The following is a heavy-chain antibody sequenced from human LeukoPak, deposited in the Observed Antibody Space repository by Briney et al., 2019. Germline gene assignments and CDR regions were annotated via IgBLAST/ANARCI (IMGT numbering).Heavy chain of an antibody. CDR3: ARDPSGSYSGY. J-gene: IGHJ4*02. Sequence: GGSLRLSCAASGFTVGSNYMSWVRQAPGKGPEWVSVIYSGGSTYYADSVKGRFTISRDNSKNTLYLQMNSLRAEDTAVYYCARDPSGSYSGYWGQGTLVTVSS. V-gene: IGHV3-66*02. D-gene: IGHD1-26*01. CDR1: GFTVGSNY. CDR2: IYSGGST.